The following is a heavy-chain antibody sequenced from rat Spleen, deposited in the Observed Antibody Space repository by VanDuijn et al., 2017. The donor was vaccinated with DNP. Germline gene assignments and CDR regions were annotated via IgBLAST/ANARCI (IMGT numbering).Heavy chain of an antibody. CDR2: VNTGGGIT. CDR1: GFTFSNYD. D-gene: IGHD1-4*01. J-gene: IGHJ4*01. CDR3: ARFDGYNYLYVMDV. V-gene: IGHV5S13*01. Sequence: EVQLVESGGGLLQPGRSLKLSCAVSGFTFSNYDMAWVRQAPSRGLEWVASVNTGGGITYYRDSVKGRFIVSRDNAKNTLYLQMNSLRSEDTATYYCARFDGYNYLYVMDVWGQGTSVTVSS.